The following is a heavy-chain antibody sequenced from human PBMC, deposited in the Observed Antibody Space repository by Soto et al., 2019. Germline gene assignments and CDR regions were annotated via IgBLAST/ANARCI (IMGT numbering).Heavy chain of an antibody. CDR3: ARDALVATIDYFDY. J-gene: IGHJ4*02. V-gene: IGHV1-46*01. D-gene: IGHD1-26*01. Sequence: ASVKVSCKASGYTFTSYGISWVRQAPGQGLEWMGIINPSGGSSSYAQKFQGRVTMTRDTSTSTVYMELSSLRSEDTAVYYCARDALVATIDYFDYWGQGTLVTVSS. CDR1: GYTFTSYG. CDR2: INPSGGSS.